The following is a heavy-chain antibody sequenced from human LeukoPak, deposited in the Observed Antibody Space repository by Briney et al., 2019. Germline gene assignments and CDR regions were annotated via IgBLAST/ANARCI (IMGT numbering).Heavy chain of an antibody. Sequence: GGSLRLSCAASGFTVITNDMTWVRQAPGKGLEWVSVLYSDGNTKYADSVQGRFTISRDSSKNTLYLEMDSLSPDDTAVYYCARGVEPLAANTLAYWGQGTLVTVFS. J-gene: IGHJ4*02. V-gene: IGHV3-53*01. D-gene: IGHD1-14*01. CDR3: ARGVEPLAANTLAY. CDR2: LYSDGNT. CDR1: GFTVITND.